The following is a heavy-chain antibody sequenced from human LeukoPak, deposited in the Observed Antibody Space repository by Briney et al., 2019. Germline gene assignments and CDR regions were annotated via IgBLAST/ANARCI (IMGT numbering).Heavy chain of an antibody. J-gene: IGHJ4*02. D-gene: IGHD3-10*01. CDR1: GYSISSGYY. Sequence: PSETLSLTCTVSGYSISSGYYWGWIRQPPGEGLEWIGSIYHSGSTYYNPSLKSRVTISVDTSKNQFSLKLSSVTAADTAVYYCARLRDYGSGTYYNDYWGQGTLVTVSS. CDR2: IYHSGST. V-gene: IGHV4-38-2*02. CDR3: ARLRDYGSGTYYNDY.